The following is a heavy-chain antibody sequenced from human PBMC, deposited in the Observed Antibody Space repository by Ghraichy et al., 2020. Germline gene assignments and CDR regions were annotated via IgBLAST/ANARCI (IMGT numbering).Heavy chain of an antibody. CDR1: GFTFSSYG. D-gene: IGHD5-12*01. CDR2: IWYDGSNK. V-gene: IGHV3-33*06. J-gene: IGHJ4*02. Sequence: GGSLRLSCAASGFTFSSYGMHWVRQAPGKGLEWVAVIWYDGSNKYYADSVKGRFTISRDNSKNTLYLQMNSLRAEDTAVYYCANSPPGDVDIVAKGYFDYWGQGTLVTVSS. CDR3: ANSPPGDVDIVAKGYFDY.